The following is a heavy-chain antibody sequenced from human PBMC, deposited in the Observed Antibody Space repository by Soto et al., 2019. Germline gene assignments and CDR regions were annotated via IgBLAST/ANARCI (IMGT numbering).Heavy chain of an antibody. CDR1: GFTFSSYA. Sequence: EVQLLESGGGLVQPGGSLRLSCAASGFTFSSYAMSWVRQAPGKGLEWVSAISGSGGSTYYGDSVRGRFTISRDNSKNTLYLQMNSVRAEDTAVYYCTCLVMTADTGGSNYWGQGTLVTVSS. V-gene: IGHV3-23*01. J-gene: IGHJ4*02. CDR3: TCLVMTADTGGSNY. D-gene: IGHD2-15*01. CDR2: ISGSGGST.